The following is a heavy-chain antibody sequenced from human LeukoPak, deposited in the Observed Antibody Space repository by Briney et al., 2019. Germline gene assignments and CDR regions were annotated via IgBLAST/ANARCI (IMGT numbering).Heavy chain of an antibody. CDR2: INPTTGST. V-gene: IGHV1-46*01. Sequence: GASVKVSCKASGYTFTNFYLHWVRQAPGQGLEWMGIINPTTGSTTYAQKLQGRVTMTREMSTSTVYMELSSLRSEDTAVYFCARDLNPQSIGMRAFDIWGQGTMVTASS. CDR3: ARDLNPQSIGMRAFDI. J-gene: IGHJ3*02. D-gene: IGHD1-14*01. CDR1: GYTFTNFY.